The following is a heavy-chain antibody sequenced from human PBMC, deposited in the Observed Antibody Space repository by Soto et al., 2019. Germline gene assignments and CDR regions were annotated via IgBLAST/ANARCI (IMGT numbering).Heavy chain of an antibody. D-gene: IGHD2-15*01. CDR1: GGSFSGYY. J-gene: IGHJ5*02. V-gene: IGHV4-34*01. Sequence: SETLSLTCAVYGGSFSGYYWSWIRQPPGKXLEWIGEINHSGSTNYNPSLKSRVTISVDTSKNQFSLKLSSVTAADTAVYYCARESIVVVVAARRVYNQFDPWGQGTLVTVSS. CDR3: ARESIVVVVAARRVYNQFDP. CDR2: INHSGST.